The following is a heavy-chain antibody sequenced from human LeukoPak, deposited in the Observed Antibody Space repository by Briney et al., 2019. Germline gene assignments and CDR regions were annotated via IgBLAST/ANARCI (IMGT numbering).Heavy chain of an antibody. Sequence: PGGSLRLSCAASGFTFSSYGVHWVRQAPGKGLEWVAVISYDGSNKYYADSVKGRFTISRDNSKNTLYLQMNSLRAEDTAVYYCAKDNIGYYFDYWGQGTLVTVSS. D-gene: IGHD2/OR15-2a*01. CDR1: GFTFSSYG. V-gene: IGHV3-30*18. CDR2: ISYDGSNK. J-gene: IGHJ4*02. CDR3: AKDNIGYYFDY.